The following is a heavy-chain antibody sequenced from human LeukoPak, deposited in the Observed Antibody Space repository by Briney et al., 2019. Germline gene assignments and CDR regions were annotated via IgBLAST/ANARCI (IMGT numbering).Heavy chain of an antibody. J-gene: IGHJ4*02. Sequence: GGSLRLSCAASGFTFSSYWMSWVRQAPGKGLEWVANIKQDGSEKYYVDSVKGRFTISRDNAKNSLYLQMNSLRAEDTAVYYCAKGASRIRIAAAGNDYWGQGTLVTVSS. D-gene: IGHD6-13*01. CDR3: AKGASRIRIAAAGNDY. V-gene: IGHV3-7*03. CDR1: GFTFSSYW. CDR2: IKQDGSEK.